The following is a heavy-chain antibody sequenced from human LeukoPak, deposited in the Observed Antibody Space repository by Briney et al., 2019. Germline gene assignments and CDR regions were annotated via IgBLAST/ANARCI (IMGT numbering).Heavy chain of an antibody. V-gene: IGHV3-30*18. CDR3: AKDLALRYFDWLSSDAFDI. Sequence: PGRSLRLSCAASGFTFSSYGMHWVRQAPGKGLEWVAVISYDGSNKYYADSVKGRFTISRDNSKNTLYLQMNSLRAEDTAVYYCAKDLALRYFDWLSSDAFDIWGQGTMVTVPS. CDR2: ISYDGSNK. CDR1: GFTFSSYG. D-gene: IGHD3-9*01. J-gene: IGHJ3*02.